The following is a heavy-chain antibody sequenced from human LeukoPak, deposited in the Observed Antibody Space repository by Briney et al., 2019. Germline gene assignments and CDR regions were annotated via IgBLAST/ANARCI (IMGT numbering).Heavy chain of an antibody. CDR2: ISSIGSTI. CDR1: GFTFSTYE. V-gene: IGHV3-48*03. Sequence: GGSLRLSCAASGFTFSTYEMSWVRQAPGKGLDWISYISSIGSTIYYADSVKGRFTISRDNAKNSLYLQMNSLRAEDTAVYYCARSSSGYYLFGYWGTGTLVTASS. J-gene: IGHJ4*02. CDR3: ARSSSGYYLFGY. D-gene: IGHD3-22*01.